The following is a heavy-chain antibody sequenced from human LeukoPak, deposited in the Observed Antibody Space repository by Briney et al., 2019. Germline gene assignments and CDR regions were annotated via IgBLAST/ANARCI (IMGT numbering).Heavy chain of an antibody. CDR1: GFTFSSYG. CDR2: ISYDGSDK. J-gene: IGHJ4*02. D-gene: IGHD6-19*01. V-gene: IGHV3-30*18. CDR3: AKDGAAVARSFDY. Sequence: GRSLRLSCAASGFTFSSYGMHWVRQAPGKGLEGVAVISYDGSDKYYADSVKGRFTISRDNSKNTLYLQMNSLRAEDTALYYCAKDGAAVARSFDYWGQGTLVTVSS.